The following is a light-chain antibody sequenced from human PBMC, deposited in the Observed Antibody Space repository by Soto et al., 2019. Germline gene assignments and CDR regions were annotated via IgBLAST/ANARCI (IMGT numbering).Light chain of an antibody. Sequence: DIQMPQSPSSLSASVGDXVXXXXXXSQSISSYLKWYQQKPGKAPKLLIYAASSLQSGVPSRFSGSGSGTDFTLTISSLQPEDFATYYCQQSYSTPSITFGQGTRLEI. V-gene: IGKV1-39*01. CDR1: QSISSY. J-gene: IGKJ5*01. CDR3: QQSYSTPSIT. CDR2: AAS.